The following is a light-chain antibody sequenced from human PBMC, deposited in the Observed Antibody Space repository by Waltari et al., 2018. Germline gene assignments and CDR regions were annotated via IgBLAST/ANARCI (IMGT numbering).Light chain of an antibody. CDR3: QQYYTTPLT. J-gene: IGKJ3*01. Sequence: DIVMTQSPDSLAVSLGERATINCKSSQSVLYRSNNKNYLAWYQQKPGQPPKLLIYWASTRESGVPDRFSGSGSVTDFTLTISSLQAEDVAVYYCQQYYTTPLTFGPGTKVDIK. V-gene: IGKV4-1*01. CDR2: WAS. CDR1: QSVLYRSNNKNY.